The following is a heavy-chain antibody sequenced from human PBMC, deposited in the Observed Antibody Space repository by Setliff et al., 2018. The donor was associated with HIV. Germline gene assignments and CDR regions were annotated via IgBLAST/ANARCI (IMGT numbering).Heavy chain of an antibody. Sequence: LRLSCAASGFTLSTYTMNWVRQAPGKGLEWISSISSNIIYIYYAGSVGGRFTLSRDISENALYLQIDSLRPEDTAVYYCARLRLYNSALDYWGQGTLVTVSS. CDR2: ISSNIIYI. J-gene: IGHJ4*02. D-gene: IGHD3-10*01. CDR3: ARLRLYNSALDY. CDR1: GFTLSTYT. V-gene: IGHV3-21*01.